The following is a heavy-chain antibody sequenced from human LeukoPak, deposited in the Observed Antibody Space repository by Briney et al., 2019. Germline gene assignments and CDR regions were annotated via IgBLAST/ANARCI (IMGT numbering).Heavy chain of an antibody. J-gene: IGHJ6*02. CDR3: AKARRDYNILTGDYYYGMDV. CDR2: LSGSGGST. V-gene: IGHV3-23*01. Sequence: PGGSLRLSCAASGFTFSNYAMSWVRQAPGKGLEWVSTLSGSGGSTYYADSVKGRFTISRDSSKNTLYLQMNSLRAEDTAVYYCAKARRDYNILTGDYYYGMDVWGQGTTVTVSS. D-gene: IGHD3-9*01. CDR1: GFTFSNYA.